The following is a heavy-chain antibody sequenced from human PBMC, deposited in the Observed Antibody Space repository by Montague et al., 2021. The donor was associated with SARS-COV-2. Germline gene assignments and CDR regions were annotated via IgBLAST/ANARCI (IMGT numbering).Heavy chain of an antibody. V-gene: IGHV4-59*01. Sequence: SETLSLTCSVSGGSISDYYWNWIRQHPGKGLEWIGYIYYNTGNTNYNLSLQSRVTISLDTSKNQFSLNLRSVTAADTALYFCARGTGYDYYFDCWGLGTLVTVSS. J-gene: IGHJ4*02. CDR3: ARGTGYDYYFDC. CDR2: IYYNTGNT. CDR1: GGSISDYY. D-gene: IGHD5-12*01.